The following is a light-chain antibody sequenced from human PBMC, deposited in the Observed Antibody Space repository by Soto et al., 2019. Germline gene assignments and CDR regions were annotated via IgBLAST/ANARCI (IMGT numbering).Light chain of an antibody. Sequence: DIVMTQSPDSLAVSLGERATINCKSSQSVLYSSNNKNYLAWYQQKPGQPPKLVIYWASTRDSGVPDRFSGSGSGTDFTLTISSLQAEDVAVYYCQQYYSNPRTFGQGTKVEIK. V-gene: IGKV4-1*01. CDR3: QQYYSNPRT. CDR2: WAS. J-gene: IGKJ1*01. CDR1: QSVLYSSNNKNY.